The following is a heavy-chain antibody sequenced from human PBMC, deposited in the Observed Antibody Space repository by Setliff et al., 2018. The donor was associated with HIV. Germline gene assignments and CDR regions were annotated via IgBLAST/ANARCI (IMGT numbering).Heavy chain of an antibody. V-gene: IGHV4-39*01. CDR3: ARHGSGSYYDGPFDY. J-gene: IGHJ4*02. CDR2: IYYSGST. D-gene: IGHD3-10*01. CDR1: GFTFSSYT. Sequence: PSETLRLSCAASGFTFSSYTMNWIRQPPGKGLEWIGSIYYSGSTYYNPSLKSRVTISVDTSKNQFSLKLSSVTAADTAVYYCARHGSGSYYDGPFDYWGQGTLVTVSS.